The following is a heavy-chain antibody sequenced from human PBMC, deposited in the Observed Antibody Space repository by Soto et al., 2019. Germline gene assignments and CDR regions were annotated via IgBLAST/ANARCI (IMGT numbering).Heavy chain of an antibody. D-gene: IGHD2-2*01. V-gene: IGHV3-7*03. J-gene: IGHJ4*01. Sequence: GGSLRLSCAASGFTFSSYWMSWVRQAPGKGLEWVANIKQDGSEKYYVDSVKGRFTISRDNAKNSLYLQMNSLRAEDTAVYYCARDRESYCSSTSCYGLFYWGHGTLVTVSS. CDR1: GFTFSSYW. CDR2: IKQDGSEK. CDR3: ARDRESYCSSTSCYGLFY.